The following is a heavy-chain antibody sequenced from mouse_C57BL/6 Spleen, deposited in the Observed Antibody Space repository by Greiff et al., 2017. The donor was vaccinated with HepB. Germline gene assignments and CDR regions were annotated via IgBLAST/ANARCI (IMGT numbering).Heavy chain of an antibody. V-gene: IGHV1-50*01. Sequence: VQLQQPGAELVKPGASVKLSCKASGYTFTSYWMQWVKQRPGQGLEWIGEIDPSDSYTNSNQKFKGKATLTVDTSSSTAYMQLSSLTSEDSAVYYCARVYDGYTFAYWGQGTLVTVSA. CDR2: IDPSDSYT. J-gene: IGHJ3*01. CDR3: ARVYDGYTFAY. D-gene: IGHD2-3*01. CDR1: GYTFTSYW.